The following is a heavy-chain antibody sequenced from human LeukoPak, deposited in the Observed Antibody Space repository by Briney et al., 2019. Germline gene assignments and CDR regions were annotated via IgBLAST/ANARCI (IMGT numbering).Heavy chain of an antibody. CDR3: ARDQSGSYPEYYFDY. V-gene: IGHV3-64*01. J-gene: IGHJ4*02. CDR2: ISSNGGST. Sequence: GGSLRLSCAASGFTFSSYAMHWVRQAPGKGLEYVSAISSNGGSTYYANSVKGRFTISRDNSKNTLYLQMGSLRAEDMAVYYCARDQSGSYPEYYFDYWGQGTLVTVSS. D-gene: IGHD1-26*01. CDR1: GFTFSSYA.